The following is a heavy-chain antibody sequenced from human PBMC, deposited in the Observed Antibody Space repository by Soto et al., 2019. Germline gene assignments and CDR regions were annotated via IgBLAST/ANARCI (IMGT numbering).Heavy chain of an antibody. D-gene: IGHD1-26*01. J-gene: IGHJ6*02. CDR3: ARVGATTSYYGMDV. CDR1: GFTFSSYW. V-gene: IGHV3-74*01. Sequence: EVQLVESGGGLVQPGGSLRLSCAASGFTFSSYWMHWVRQAPGKGLVWVSRINSDGSSTSYADSVKGRFTISRDNAKNTLYLQMNSVRAEDTAVYYCARVGATTSYYGMDVWGQGTTVTVSS. CDR2: INSDGSST.